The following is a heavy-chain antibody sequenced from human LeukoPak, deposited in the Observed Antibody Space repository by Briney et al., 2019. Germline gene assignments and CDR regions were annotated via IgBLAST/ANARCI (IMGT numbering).Heavy chain of an antibody. J-gene: IGHJ4*02. Sequence: GGSLRLSCAASGFTFSSYAMSWVRQAPGKGLEWVSAISGSGGSTYYADSVKGRFTISRDNSKNTLYLQINSLRAEDTAVYYCADDNWNDVRSGYWGQGTLVTVSS. CDR2: ISGSGGST. CDR1: GFTFSSYA. D-gene: IGHD1-20*01. V-gene: IGHV3-23*01. CDR3: ADDNWNDVRSGY.